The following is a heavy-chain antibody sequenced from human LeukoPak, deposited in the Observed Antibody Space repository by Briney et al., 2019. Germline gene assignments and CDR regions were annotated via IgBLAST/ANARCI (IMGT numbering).Heavy chain of an antibody. J-gene: IGHJ4*02. D-gene: IGHD3-22*01. CDR2: INWNGDST. CDR3: ARDLRVVITGSFDS. Sequence: GGSLRLSCAASGFSFDDYGLTWVRQAPGEGLEWVSGINWNGDSTDYADSVKGRFTISRYNAKNSLYLQMNSLRAEDTALYYCARDLRVVITGSFDSWGQGTLVTVSS. V-gene: IGHV3-20*04. CDR1: GFSFDDYG.